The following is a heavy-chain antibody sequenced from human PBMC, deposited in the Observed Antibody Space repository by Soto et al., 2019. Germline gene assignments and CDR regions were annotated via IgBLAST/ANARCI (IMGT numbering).Heavy chain of an antibody. D-gene: IGHD3-22*01. Sequence: PGGSLRLSCAASGIPFSSYGMHWVRLAAGKGLEWVAVIWHDGSNKYYADSVKGRFTISRDNSKNTLYLQMNSLRAEDTAVYYCAIDLRYYYDRSDSGLNYWAHGTMVTTSS. CDR1: GIPFSSYG. CDR2: IWHDGSNK. CDR3: AIDLRYYYDRSDSGLNY. J-gene: IGHJ4*01. V-gene: IGHV3-33*01.